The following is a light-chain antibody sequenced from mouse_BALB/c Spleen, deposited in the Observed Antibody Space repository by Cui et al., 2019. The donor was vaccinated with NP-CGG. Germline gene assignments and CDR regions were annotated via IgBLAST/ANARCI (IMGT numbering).Light chain of an antibody. J-gene: IGLJ1*01. CDR3: ALGYSNHWV. V-gene: IGLV1*01. CDR1: TGAVTNINF. CDR2: GTN. Sequence: QVVVTQESSLTTSPGETLKLTCRSSTGAVTNINFANGVQEKPDHLFTGLIGGTNNRAPGVPARLSGSLIGDKAALTIKGAQTEEEATYFGALGYSNHWVFGGGTKLTVL.